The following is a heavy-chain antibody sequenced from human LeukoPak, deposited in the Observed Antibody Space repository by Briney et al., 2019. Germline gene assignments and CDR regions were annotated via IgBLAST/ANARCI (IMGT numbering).Heavy chain of an antibody. D-gene: IGHD2-8*01. V-gene: IGHV1-8*03. CDR2: MNPNSGNT. Sequence: ASVKVSCKASGYTFTSYDINWVRQATGQGLEWMGWMNPNSGNTGYAQKFQGRVTITRDASISTAYMELRSLTSEDTAVYYCARQECANGVCYMGIDYWGQGTLVTVSS. CDR3: ARQECANGVCYMGIDY. CDR1: GYTFTSYD. J-gene: IGHJ4*02.